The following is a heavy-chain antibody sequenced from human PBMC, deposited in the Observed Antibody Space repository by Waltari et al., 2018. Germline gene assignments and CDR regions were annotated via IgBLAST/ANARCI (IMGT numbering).Heavy chain of an antibody. CDR3: ARDLYYYGSGSYPPSFDY. D-gene: IGHD3-10*01. CDR1: GYTFTSYY. V-gene: IGHV1-46*01. J-gene: IGHJ4*02. Sequence: QVQLVQSGAEVKKPGASVKVSCKASGYTFTSYYMHWVRQAPGQGLEWMGIIKPSGGRTSFAQKCQGRVTMTRDTSTSTVYMELSSLRSEDTAVYYCARDLYYYGSGSYPPSFDYWGQGTLVTVSS. CDR2: IKPSGGRT.